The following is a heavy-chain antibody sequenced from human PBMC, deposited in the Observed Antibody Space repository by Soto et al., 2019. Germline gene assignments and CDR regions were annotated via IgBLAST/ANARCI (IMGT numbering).Heavy chain of an antibody. CDR2: IYYTGSS. CDR1: GGSIINGGYY. D-gene: IGHD3-16*02. Sequence: KPSETLSLTCTVSGGSIINGGYYWSWIRQHPGKGLEWIGYIYYTGSSYYNPSLKSRLTISIDTSKNQFSLNLRSVTAADTAVYYCARVDATDSGGVIVIPKKFDQWGPGTLVTVSS. CDR3: ARVDATDSGGVIVIPKKFDQ. J-gene: IGHJ4*02. V-gene: IGHV4-31*03.